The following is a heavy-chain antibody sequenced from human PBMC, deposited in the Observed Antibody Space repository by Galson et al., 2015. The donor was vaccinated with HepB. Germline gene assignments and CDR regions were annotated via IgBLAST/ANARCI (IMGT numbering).Heavy chain of an antibody. V-gene: IGHV3-13*04. J-gene: IGHJ2*01. CDR1: GFTFSSFD. CDR3: ARVSPTHWYFDL. CDR2: IVTAGDT. Sequence: LRLSCAASGFTFSSFDMHWVRQTTGEGLEWVSAIVTAGDTYYAGSVRGRLTISRDNARNSLYLQMNSLRAGDTAVYYCARVSPTHWYFDLWGRGTLVTVSS.